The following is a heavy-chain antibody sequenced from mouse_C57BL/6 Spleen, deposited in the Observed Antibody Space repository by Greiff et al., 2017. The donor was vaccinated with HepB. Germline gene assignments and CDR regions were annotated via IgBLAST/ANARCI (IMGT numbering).Heavy chain of an antibody. CDR2: ISNLAYSI. J-gene: IGHJ1*03. D-gene: IGHD2-4*01. V-gene: IGHV5-15*01. CDR1: GFTFSDYG. CDR3: ARPYDYDGYWYFDV. Sequence: EVKLMESGGGLVQPGGSLKLSCAASGFTFSDYGMAWVRQAPRKGPEWVAFISNLAYSIYYADTVTGRFTISRENAKNTLYLEMSSLRSEDTAMYYCARPYDYDGYWYFDVWGTGTTVTVSS.